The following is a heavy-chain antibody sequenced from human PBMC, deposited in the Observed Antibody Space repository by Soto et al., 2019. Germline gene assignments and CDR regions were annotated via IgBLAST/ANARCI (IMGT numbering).Heavy chain of an antibody. CDR3: ARVSPVDYRFDY. CDR1: GGSISSGGYY. D-gene: IGHD4-17*01. J-gene: IGHJ4*02. CDR2: IYYSGST. Sequence: SETLSLTCTVSGGSISSGGYYWSWIRQHPGKGLEWIGYIYYSGSTYYNPSLKSRVTISVDTSKNQFSLKLSSVTAADTAVYYCARVSPVDYRFDYWGQGTLVTVSS. V-gene: IGHV4-31*03.